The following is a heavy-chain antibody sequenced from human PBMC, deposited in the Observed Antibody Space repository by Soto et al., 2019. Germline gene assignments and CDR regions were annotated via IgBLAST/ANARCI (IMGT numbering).Heavy chain of an antibody. CDR3: AREGVSSRWYNYYGMDV. D-gene: IGHD6-13*01. J-gene: IGHJ6*02. CDR1: GGSITTSSYF. V-gene: IGHV4-61*01. CDR2: IYYSGST. Sequence: SETLSLTCTVSGGSITTSSYFWSWIRQPPGRGLERIGYIYYSGSTNYNPSLKSRVTISVDTSKNQFSLKLSSVTAADTAAYYCAREGVSSRWYNYYGMDVWGQGITVTVSS.